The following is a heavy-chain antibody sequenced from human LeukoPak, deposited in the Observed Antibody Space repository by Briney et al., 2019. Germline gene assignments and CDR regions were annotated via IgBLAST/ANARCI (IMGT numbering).Heavy chain of an antibody. CDR1: GDSVSSNSAA. J-gene: IGHJ6*02. Sequence: SQTLSLTCAISGDSVSSNSAAWNWIRQSPSRGLEWLGRTYYRSKWHNDYAVSVKSRITIKPDTSKNQFSLQLNSVTPEDTAVYYCARSKGAIVTYYYYGMDVWGQGTTVTVSS. D-gene: IGHD1-26*01. CDR3: ARSKGAIVTYYYYGMDV. CDR2: TYYRSKWHN. V-gene: IGHV6-1*01.